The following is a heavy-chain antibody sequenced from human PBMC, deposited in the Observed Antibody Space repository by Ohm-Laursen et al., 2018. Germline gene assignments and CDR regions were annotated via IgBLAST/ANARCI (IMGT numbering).Heavy chain of an antibody. CDR3: ARVNYYDSSGLKTFSRPYYFDY. Sequence: SVKVSCKASGGTFSSYAISWVRQAPGQGLEWMGRIIPILGIANYAQKFQGRVTITADKSTSTAYMELSSLRSEDTAVYYCARVNYYDSSGLKTFSRPYYFDYWGQGTLVTVSS. D-gene: IGHD3-22*01. CDR2: IIPILGIA. V-gene: IGHV1-69*04. J-gene: IGHJ4*02. CDR1: GGTFSSYA.